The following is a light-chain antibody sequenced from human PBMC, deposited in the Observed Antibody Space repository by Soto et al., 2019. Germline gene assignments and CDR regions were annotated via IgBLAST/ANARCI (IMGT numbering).Light chain of an antibody. CDR2: EVN. Sequence: SALTQPPSASGSPGQSVTISCTGTSSDVGGYDYVSWYQQHPGKAPKLIIYEVNKRPSGVPDRFSGSKSGNTASLTVSGLQAEDEADYYCSSYAGSNNVLFGGGTKLTVL. J-gene: IGLJ2*01. V-gene: IGLV2-8*01. CDR1: SSDVGGYDY. CDR3: SSYAGSNNVL.